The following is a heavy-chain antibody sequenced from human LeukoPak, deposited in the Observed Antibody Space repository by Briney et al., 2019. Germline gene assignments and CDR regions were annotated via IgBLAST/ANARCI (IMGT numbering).Heavy chain of an antibody. Sequence: QSGGSLRLSCAASGFTFSSCGMHWVRQAPGKGLEWVAVIWYDGSNKYYADSVKGRFTISRDNSKNTLYLQMNSLRAEDTAVYYCAKDALAYCGGDCYWGFDYWGQGTLVTVSS. CDR3: AKDALAYCGGDCYWGFDY. D-gene: IGHD2-21*02. V-gene: IGHV3-33*06. CDR1: GFTFSSCG. CDR2: IWYDGSNK. J-gene: IGHJ4*02.